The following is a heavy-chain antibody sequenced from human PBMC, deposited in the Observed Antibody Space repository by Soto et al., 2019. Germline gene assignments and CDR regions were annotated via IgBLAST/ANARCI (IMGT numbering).Heavy chain of an antibody. D-gene: IGHD3-22*01. Sequence: GGSLRLSCTASGFTFSSYAMSWVRQVPGKGLEWVSAISGSGGSTYYADSVKGRFTISRDNSKNTLYLQMNSLRAADTAVYYCAKSKLYDSSGYYYWGQGTLVTVSS. CDR1: GFTFSSYA. V-gene: IGHV3-23*01. CDR2: ISGSGGST. CDR3: AKSKLYDSSGYYY. J-gene: IGHJ4*02.